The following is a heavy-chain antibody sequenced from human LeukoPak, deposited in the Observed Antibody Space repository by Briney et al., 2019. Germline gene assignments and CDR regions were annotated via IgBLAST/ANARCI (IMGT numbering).Heavy chain of an antibody. Sequence: GGSLRLSCAASGFSFSSYRMNWVRQAPGKGLEWVSSISSSSNYIYYADSVKGRVTISRDNAKNSLYLQMNSLRAEDTAVYYCARDRTASDYWGQGTLVTVSS. CDR1: GFSFSSYR. D-gene: IGHD4-17*01. CDR2: ISSSSNYI. V-gene: IGHV3-21*01. J-gene: IGHJ4*02. CDR3: ARDRTASDY.